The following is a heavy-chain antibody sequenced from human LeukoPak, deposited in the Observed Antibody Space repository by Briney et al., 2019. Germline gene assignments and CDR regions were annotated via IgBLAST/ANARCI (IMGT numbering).Heavy chain of an antibody. J-gene: IGHJ3*02. Sequence: GASVKVSCKASGGTFSSYAISWVRQAPGQGLEWMGRIIPILGIANYAQKFQGRVTITADKSTSTAYMELSSLRSEDTAVYYCARDRPRTGGGAFDIWGQGTMVTVSS. CDR3: ARDRPRTGGGAFDI. CDR1: GGTFSSYA. V-gene: IGHV1-69*04. CDR2: IIPILGIA. D-gene: IGHD6-6*01.